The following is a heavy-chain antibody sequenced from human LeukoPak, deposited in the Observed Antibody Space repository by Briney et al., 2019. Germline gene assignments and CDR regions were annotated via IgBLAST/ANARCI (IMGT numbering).Heavy chain of an antibody. Sequence: GGSLRLSCAASGFTFSDYYMSWIRQAPGEGLEWVSYISSSSSYTNYADSVKGRFTISRDNAKNSLYLQMNSLRAEDTAVYYCARDQVAAAGWFDPWGQGTLVTVSS. V-gene: IGHV3-11*05. CDR1: GFTFSDYY. CDR3: ARDQVAAAGWFDP. CDR2: ISSSSSYT. J-gene: IGHJ5*02. D-gene: IGHD6-13*01.